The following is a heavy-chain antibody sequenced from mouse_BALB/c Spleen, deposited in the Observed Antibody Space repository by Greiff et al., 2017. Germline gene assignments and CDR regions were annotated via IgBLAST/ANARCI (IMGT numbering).Heavy chain of an antibody. CDR3: TRSLYGSRPWFAY. V-gene: IGHV1-69*02. Sequence: VQLQQPGAELVRPGASVKLSCKASGYTFTSYWINWVKQRPGQGLEWIGNIYPSDSYTNYNQKFKDKATLTVDKSSSTAYMQLSSPTSEDSAVYYCTRSLYGSRPWFAYWGQGTLVTVSA. CDR2: IYPSDSYT. CDR1: GYTFTSYW. J-gene: IGHJ3*01. D-gene: IGHD1-1*01.